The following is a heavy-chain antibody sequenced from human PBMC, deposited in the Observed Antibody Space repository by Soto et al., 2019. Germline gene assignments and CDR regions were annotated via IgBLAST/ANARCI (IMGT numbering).Heavy chain of an antibody. Sequence: PGESLKISCKGSGYSFTSFWISWVRQMPGKGLEWMGRIDPSDSYTNYSPSFQGHVTISADKSISTAYLQWSSLKASDTATYYCARHWGMRSYGMDVWGQGTTVTVSS. V-gene: IGHV5-10-1*01. CDR3: ARHWGMRSYGMDV. CDR1: GYSFTSFW. D-gene: IGHD3-16*01. J-gene: IGHJ6*02. CDR2: IDPSDSYT.